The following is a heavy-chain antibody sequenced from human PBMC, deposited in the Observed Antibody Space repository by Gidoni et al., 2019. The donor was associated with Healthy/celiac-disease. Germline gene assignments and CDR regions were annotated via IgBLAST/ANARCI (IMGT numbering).Heavy chain of an antibody. CDR3: ARDAIVVVPAAMGYHYYGMDV. CDR1: GFTLSCYA. D-gene: IGHD2-2*01. CDR2: IWYDGSNK. J-gene: IGHJ6*02. V-gene: IGHV3-33*01. Sequence: QVQLVESGGGVVQPGSSLRLSCAASGFTLSCYAMQWVHQAPGKGLEWVAVIWYDGSNKYYADSVKGRFTISRDNSKNTLYLQMNSLRAEDTAVYYCARDAIVVVPAAMGYHYYGMDVWGQGTTVTVSS.